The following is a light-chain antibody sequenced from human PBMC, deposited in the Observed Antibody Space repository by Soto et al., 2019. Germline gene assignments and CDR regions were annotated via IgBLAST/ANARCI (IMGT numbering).Light chain of an antibody. J-gene: IGLJ1*01. CDR3: SSSTSTTTRV. CDR2: EVS. V-gene: IGLV2-14*03. Sequence: QSVLTQPPSVSGSPVQWITISCTGTSSDVGGYNYVSWYQQHPGKGPKLMIYEVSNRPSGVSNRFSGSKSGNTATLTISGLQAEDEADYYCSSSTSTTTRVFGTGTKVTVL. CDR1: SSDVGGYNY.